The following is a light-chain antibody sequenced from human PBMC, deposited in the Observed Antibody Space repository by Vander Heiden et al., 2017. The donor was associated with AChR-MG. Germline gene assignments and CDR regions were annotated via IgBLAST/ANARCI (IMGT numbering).Light chain of an antibody. Sequence: DIVLTQSPATLSLSPGERASLSCRASQNINSDLGWYQQKPGQAPRLVIYDAFHRATGIAARFSGSGSGTDFTLTITSLEPEDFAVYYCQQRDSWPRTFGRGTKVEIK. CDR3: QQRDSWPRT. J-gene: IGKJ1*01. CDR1: QNINSD. CDR2: DAF. V-gene: IGKV3-11*01.